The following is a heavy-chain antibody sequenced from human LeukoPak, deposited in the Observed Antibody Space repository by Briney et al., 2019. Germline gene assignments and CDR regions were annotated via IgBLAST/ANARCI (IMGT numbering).Heavy chain of an antibody. D-gene: IGHD6-19*01. V-gene: IGHV3-23*01. CDR1: GFTFSSFA. J-gene: IGHJ4*02. CDR2: IYGGGTNT. CDR3: AKRITEAAGIYFDS. Sequence: SGGSLRLSCAGSGFTFSSFAMTWIRQAPGKGLEWVSTIYGGGTNTFYADSVKGRFTISRDDCKNMQFLEMDSLRPEDTAVYFCAKRITEAAGIYFDSWGQGTLVTVSS.